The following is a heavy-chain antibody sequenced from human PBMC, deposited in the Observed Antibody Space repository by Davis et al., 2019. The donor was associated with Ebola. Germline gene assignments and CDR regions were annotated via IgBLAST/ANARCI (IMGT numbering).Heavy chain of an antibody. J-gene: IGHJ4*02. D-gene: IGHD5-12*01. CDR1: GLTVNNNY. Sequence: GESLKISCAASGLTVNNNYMNWVRQAPGKGLEWVSSISSSSSYIYYADSVKGRFTISRDNAKNSLYLQMNSLRAEDTAVYYCARDRYSGYWGQGSLVIVSS. V-gene: IGHV3-21*01. CDR3: ARDRYSGY. CDR2: ISSSSSYI.